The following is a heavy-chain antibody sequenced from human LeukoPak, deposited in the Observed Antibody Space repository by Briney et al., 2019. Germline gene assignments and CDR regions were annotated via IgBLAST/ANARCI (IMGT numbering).Heavy chain of an antibody. CDR1: GYTFSGYY. V-gene: IGHV1-2*02. D-gene: IGHD1-26*01. J-gene: IGHJ3*02. CDR3: ARDQVGDAFDI. Sequence: ASVKVSFKASGYTFSGYYVHWVRQAPGQGPEWMGWINPNSGGIKYAQNFQGRVTMTRDTSISTAYMELSRLRSDDTAVYYCARDQVGDAFDIWGQGTMVTVSS. CDR2: INPNSGGI.